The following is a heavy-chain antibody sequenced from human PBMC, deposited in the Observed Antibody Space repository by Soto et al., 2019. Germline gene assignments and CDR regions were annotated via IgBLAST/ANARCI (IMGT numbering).Heavy chain of an antibody. CDR2: IYYRGNT. V-gene: IGHV4-39*01. CDR3: ARLEGLATISYYFDF. D-gene: IGHD3-9*01. J-gene: IGHJ4*02. CDR1: GDSINSDKYY. Sequence: SETLSLTCSVSGDSINSDKYYWGWIRQPPGKGLEWIGSIYYRGNTYYNPFLQTRVTISLDKSKSQFSLKLNSVTAADSAVYLCARLEGLATISYYFDFWGQGALVTVSS.